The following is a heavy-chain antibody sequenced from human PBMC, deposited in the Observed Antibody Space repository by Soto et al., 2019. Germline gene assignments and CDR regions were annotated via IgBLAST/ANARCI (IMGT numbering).Heavy chain of an antibody. V-gene: IGHV5-51*01. Sequence: PGESLKISCKAYGYRFNTYWIAWVRQVPGKGLEWMGIIYSDDSDSRDSPSFQGDITISVDKSTTTAYLEWSSLKASDTAVYYCARREYSYGYFDYWGQGTKVTVSS. CDR3: ARREYSYGYFDY. CDR1: GYRFNTYW. D-gene: IGHD5-12*01. CDR2: IYSDDSDS. J-gene: IGHJ4*02.